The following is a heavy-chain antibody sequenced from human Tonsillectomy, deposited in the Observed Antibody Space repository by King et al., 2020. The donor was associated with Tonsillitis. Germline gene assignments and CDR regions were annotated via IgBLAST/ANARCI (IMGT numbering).Heavy chain of an antibody. D-gene: IGHD3-10*01. Sequence: VQLVESGGGLVQPGGSLRLSCAASGFTLRSYAMSWVRQAPGKGLEWVSLIYSGGSSTYYADSVKGRFTISRDNSKNTLYLQMHSLRAEDTAVYYCAKGSTGSGSYDYWGQGTLVTVSS. V-gene: IGHV3-23*03. J-gene: IGHJ4*02. CDR3: AKGSTGSGSYDY. CDR1: GFTLRSYA. CDR2: IYSGGSST.